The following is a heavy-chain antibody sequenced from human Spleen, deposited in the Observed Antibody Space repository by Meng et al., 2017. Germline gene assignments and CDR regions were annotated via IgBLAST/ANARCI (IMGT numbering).Heavy chain of an antibody. CDR2: INTYNGKT. CDR3: ATRGNPYLNC. J-gene: IGHJ4*02. CDR1: GYTLSSDG. V-gene: IGHV1-18*01. Sequence: QGQRVQSGAEVKKPGASVKVSCEASGYTLSSDGFSWVRQAPGQGLEWLGWINTYNGKTDYAQKFQGRITMTTDTFTSTAYMELRNLRSDDTAVYYCATRGNPYLNCWGQGTLVTVS.